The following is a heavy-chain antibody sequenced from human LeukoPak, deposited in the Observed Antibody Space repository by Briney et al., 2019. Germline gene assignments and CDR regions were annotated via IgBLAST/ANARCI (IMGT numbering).Heavy chain of an antibody. D-gene: IGHD3-3*01. CDR2: ISGSDGYT. Sequence: PGGSLRLSCAASGFTFSGYTMSWVRQARGKGLEWVAAISGSDGYTYYADSVKGRFTISRDNSKNTLYLQMNSLRAVDTAIYYCAKASGLGFTRAYYFDYWGQGTLVTVSS. V-gene: IGHV3-23*01. J-gene: IGHJ4*02. CDR1: GFTFSGYT. CDR3: AKASGLGFTRAYYFDY.